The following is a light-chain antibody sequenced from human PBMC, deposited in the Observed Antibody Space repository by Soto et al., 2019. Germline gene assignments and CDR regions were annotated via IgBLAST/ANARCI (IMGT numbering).Light chain of an antibody. CDR3: QQYGSSPRT. V-gene: IGKV3-20*01. J-gene: IGKJ4*01. CDR1: QSVTSSF. Sequence: EIVLTQSPGTLSLSPGDGGTVPCRASQSVTSSFLAWSQQKPGQAPRLLMCGASNRAPGIPDRFSGSGSGTDFTLTISRLEPEDFAVCYCQQYGSSPRTFGGGTKVEIK. CDR2: GAS.